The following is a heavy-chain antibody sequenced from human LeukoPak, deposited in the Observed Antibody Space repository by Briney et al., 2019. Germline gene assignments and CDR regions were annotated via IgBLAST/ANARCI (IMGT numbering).Heavy chain of an antibody. CDR2: IYYSGST. V-gene: IGHV4-61*01. J-gene: IGHJ4*02. D-gene: IGHD3-16*02. Sequence: SETLSLTCTVSGGSVSSGSYYWSWIRQPPGKGLEWIGYIYYSGSTNYNPSLKSRVTISVDTSKNQFSLKLSSVTAADTAVYYCARGDRYDYWGQGTLVTVSS. CDR1: GGSVSSGSYY. CDR3: ARGDRYDY.